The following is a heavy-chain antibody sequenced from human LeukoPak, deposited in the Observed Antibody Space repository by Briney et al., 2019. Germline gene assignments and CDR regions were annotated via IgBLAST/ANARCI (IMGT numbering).Heavy chain of an antibody. CDR3: ARVIVATSGDYFDY. CDR2: IKQDGSEK. D-gene: IGHD5-12*01. V-gene: IGHV3-7*01. Sequence: GGSLRLSCAASGFTFSSYAMSWVRQAPGKGLEWVANIKQDGSEKYYVDSVKGRFTISRDNAKNSLYLQMNSLRAEDTAVYYCARVIVATSGDYFDYWGQGTLVTVSS. J-gene: IGHJ4*02. CDR1: GFTFSSYA.